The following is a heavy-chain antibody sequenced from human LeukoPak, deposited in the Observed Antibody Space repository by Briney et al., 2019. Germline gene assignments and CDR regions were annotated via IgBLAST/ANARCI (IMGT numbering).Heavy chain of an antibody. D-gene: IGHD3-22*01. Sequence: ASVKPSCKASGYTFTGYYIHWVRQAPGHRLGGLGWINPKSGGTNYAQKIQGRVTMTRDTSISTAYMELSRLRPDDTAVYYCAREERRYYDSSGNLYYYYNGMDVWGQGTTVTVSS. CDR3: AREERRYYDSSGNLYYYYNGMDV. J-gene: IGHJ6*02. CDR2: INPKSGGT. V-gene: IGHV1-2*02. CDR1: GYTFTGYY.